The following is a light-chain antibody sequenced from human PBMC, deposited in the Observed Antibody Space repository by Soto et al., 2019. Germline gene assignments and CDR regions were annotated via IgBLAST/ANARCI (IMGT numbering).Light chain of an antibody. V-gene: IGKV3-20*01. CDR1: QSVSNNY. J-gene: IGKJ5*01. CDR3: QQYAFSPRA. Sequence: EIVLTQSPGTLSLSPGERATLSCRASQSVSNNYLAWYQQKPGQAPRLLIYDASTRATGIPDRFSGGGSGTDFTLTISRLEPEDFAVYYCQQYAFSPRAFGQGTRLEIK. CDR2: DAS.